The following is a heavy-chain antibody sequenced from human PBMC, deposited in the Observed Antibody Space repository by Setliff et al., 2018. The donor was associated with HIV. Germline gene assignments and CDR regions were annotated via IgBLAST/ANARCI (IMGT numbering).Heavy chain of an antibody. CDR1: GYTFSNFG. Sequence: GASVKVSCKSSGYTFSNFGISWVRQAPGQGLEWMGWISAYNGNTNYAQQLQGRVTMTTDTSTSTAYMELRSLRSDDTAVYYCARDGYYYDGSAYSTFDYWGQGTLVTVSS. CDR2: ISAYNGNT. J-gene: IGHJ4*02. V-gene: IGHV1-18*01. D-gene: IGHD3-22*01. CDR3: ARDGYYYDGSAYSTFDY.